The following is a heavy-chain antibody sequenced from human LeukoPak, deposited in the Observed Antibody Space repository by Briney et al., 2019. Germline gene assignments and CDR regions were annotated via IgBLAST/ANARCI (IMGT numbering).Heavy chain of an antibody. CDR3: ARDVGGGYYD. D-gene: IGHD1-26*01. CDR2: IKYDGSEK. J-gene: IGHJ4*02. V-gene: IGHV3-7*01. CDR1: GFTFSNYW. Sequence: PGGSLRLSCAAAGFTFSNYWMSWVRQAPGKGLEWVANIKYDGSEKHYADCVEGRFTISRDNSKSSLYLQMNSLRVDDTAVYYCARDVGGGYYDWGQGILVTVSS.